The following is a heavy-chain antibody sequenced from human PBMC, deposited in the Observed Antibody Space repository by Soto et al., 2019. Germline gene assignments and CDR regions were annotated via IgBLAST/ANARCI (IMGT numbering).Heavy chain of an antibody. Sequence: EASVKVSCKASGYTFTGYYMHWVRQAPGQGLEWMGWINPNSGGTNYAQKFQGRVTMTRDTSISTAYMELSRLRSDDTAVYYCARFGYGSGSYPNWFDPWGQGTLVTVSS. CDR3: ARFGYGSGSYPNWFDP. CDR2: INPNSGGT. V-gene: IGHV1-2*02. CDR1: GYTFTGYY. D-gene: IGHD3-10*01. J-gene: IGHJ5*02.